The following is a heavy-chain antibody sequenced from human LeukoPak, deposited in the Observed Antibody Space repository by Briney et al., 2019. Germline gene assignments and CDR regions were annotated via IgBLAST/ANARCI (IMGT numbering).Heavy chain of an antibody. V-gene: IGHV4-39*01. CDR3: VARLGYCSGTSCYEFDP. J-gene: IGHJ5*02. Sequence: PSETLSLTCTVSGGSISSSYYYWGWIRQPPGKGLEWIGSIYSSGSTYYNPSLKSRGTMSVDTSKNQFSLKLSSVTAADTAIYYCVARLGYCSGTSCYEFDPWGQGTLVTVSS. D-gene: IGHD2-2*01. CDR1: GGSISSSYYY. CDR2: IYSSGST.